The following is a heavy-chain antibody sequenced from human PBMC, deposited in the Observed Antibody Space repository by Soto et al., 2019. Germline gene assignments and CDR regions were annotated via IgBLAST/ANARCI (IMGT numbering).Heavy chain of an antibody. Sequence: QVQLQQWGAGPLRPLETLSLTCGVSGGSFSGYYCAWIRQSPGKGLEWIGEINDRGSINYNPSLKRRFSISVDTSKNHYSLTLRSVTAADTAVYSCARESHDILAGPPWGGYLDLWGRGTLVTVSS. CDR1: GGSFSGYY. D-gene: IGHD3-9*01. J-gene: IGHJ2*01. CDR3: ARESHDILAGPPWGGYLDL. CDR2: INDRGSI. V-gene: IGHV4-34*01.